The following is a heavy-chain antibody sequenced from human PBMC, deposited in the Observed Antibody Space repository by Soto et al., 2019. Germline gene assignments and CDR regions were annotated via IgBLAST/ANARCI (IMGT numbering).Heavy chain of an antibody. Sequence: SETLSLTCTVSGGSVSSGSYYWSWIRQPPGKGLEWIGYIYYSGSTNYNPSLKSRVTISVDTSKNQFSLKLSSVTAADTAVYYCARVTVLVPAAIRYFDYWGQGTLVTVS. J-gene: IGHJ4*02. D-gene: IGHD2-2*01. CDR1: GGSVSSGSYY. CDR2: IYYSGST. V-gene: IGHV4-61*01. CDR3: ARVTVLVPAAIRYFDY.